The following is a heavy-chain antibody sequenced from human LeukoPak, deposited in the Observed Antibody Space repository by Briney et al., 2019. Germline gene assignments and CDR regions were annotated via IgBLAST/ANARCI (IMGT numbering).Heavy chain of an antibody. J-gene: IGHJ3*02. CDR2: TYYRSKWYN. V-gene: IGHV6-1*01. D-gene: IGHD5-24*01. Sequence: SQTLSLTCAISGDSVSSNSAAWHWIRQSPTRGLEWLGRTYYRSKWYNDYAVSVKSRITINPDTSKNQFSLQLNSVTPEDTAVYYCARDRRRDGYNYVNAFDIWGQGTMATVSS. CDR1: GDSVSSNSAA. CDR3: ARDRRRDGYNYVNAFDI.